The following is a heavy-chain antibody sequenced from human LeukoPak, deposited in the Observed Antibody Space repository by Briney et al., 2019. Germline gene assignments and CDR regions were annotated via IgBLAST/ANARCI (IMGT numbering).Heavy chain of an antibody. J-gene: IGHJ4*02. D-gene: IGHD3-22*01. CDR1: GYTLTELS. Sequence: ASVKVSCKVSGYTLTELSMHWVRQAPGKGLEWMGGFDPEDGETIYAQKFQGRVTMTENTSTDTAYMELSSLRSEDTAVYYCAGYYYDSSGYPYWGQGTLVTVSS. CDR3: AGYYYDSSGYPY. V-gene: IGHV1-24*01. CDR2: FDPEDGET.